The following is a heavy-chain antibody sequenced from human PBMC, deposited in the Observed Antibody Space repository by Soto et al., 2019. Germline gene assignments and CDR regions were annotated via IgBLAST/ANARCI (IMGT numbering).Heavy chain of an antibody. V-gene: IGHV4-59*08. J-gene: IGHJ4*02. D-gene: IGHD4-17*01. Sequence: QVQLQESGPGLVKPSETLSLTCTVSGGSISSYYWSWIRQPPGKGLEWIGYIYYSGSTTYSPSLKSRFTISVGTSKNQFSLKLSSVTAADTAVYYCARRYGDYFDYWGQGTLVTVSS. CDR2: IYYSGST. CDR1: GGSISSYY. CDR3: ARRYGDYFDY.